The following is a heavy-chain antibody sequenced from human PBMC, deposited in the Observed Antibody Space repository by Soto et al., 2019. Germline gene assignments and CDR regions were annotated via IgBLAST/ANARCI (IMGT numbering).Heavy chain of an antibody. CDR1: GYTLTELS. J-gene: IGHJ4*02. V-gene: IGHV1-24*01. D-gene: IGHD3-22*01. Sequence: ASVKVSCKVSGYTLTELSMHWVRQAPGKGLEWMGGFDPEDGETIYAQKFQGRVTMTEDTSTDTAYMELSSLRSEDTAVYYCATKSPDSSGYYYVTEFDYWGQGTLVTVSS. CDR3: ATKSPDSSGYYYVTEFDY. CDR2: FDPEDGET.